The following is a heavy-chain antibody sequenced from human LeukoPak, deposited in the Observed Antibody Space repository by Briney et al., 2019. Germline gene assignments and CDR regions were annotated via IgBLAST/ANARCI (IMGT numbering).Heavy chain of an antibody. CDR1: GYTFTDYY. V-gene: IGHV1-46*01. J-gene: IGHJ4*02. CDR2: INPSGGST. Sequence: ASVKVSCKASGYTFTDYYMHWVRQASGQGLEWMGIINPSGGSTSYAQKFQGRVTMTRDTSTSTVYMELSSLRSEDTAVYYCARPWYSSGWYVYWGQGTLVTVSS. CDR3: ARPWYSSGWYVY. D-gene: IGHD6-19*01.